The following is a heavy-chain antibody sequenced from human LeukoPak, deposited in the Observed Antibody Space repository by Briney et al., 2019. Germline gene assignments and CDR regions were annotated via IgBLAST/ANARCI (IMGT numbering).Heavy chain of an antibody. CDR2: IFYSGTT. V-gene: IGHV4-39*07. Sequence: PSETLSLTCSVSGDSISSTNFYWAWIRQPPGKRLEWIGSIFYSGTTYYSPSLKSRLTMALDTSTGHFSLRLTSVAAADTAVYYCARQIAVVEPTDPNWFDSWGQGTLVTVSS. J-gene: IGHJ5*01. CDR1: GDSISSTNFY. D-gene: IGHD2-21*01. CDR3: ARQIAVVEPTDPNWFDS.